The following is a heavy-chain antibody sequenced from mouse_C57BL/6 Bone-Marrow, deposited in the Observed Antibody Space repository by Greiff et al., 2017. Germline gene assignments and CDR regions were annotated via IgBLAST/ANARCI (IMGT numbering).Heavy chain of an antibody. D-gene: IGHD2-1*01. CDR2: INPSTGGT. V-gene: IGHV1-42*01. CDR3: ARVGVCYGNPGWFAY. J-gene: IGHJ3*01. CDR1: GYTFTGYY. Sequence: EVQLQQSGPELVKPGASVKISCKASGYTFTGYYMNWVKQRPGQSLEWIGEINPSTGGTTYNQKFKGKATLTVDKSSSTAYMQLKSLTSEDSAVYYGARVGVCYGNPGWFAYWGQGTLVTVSA.